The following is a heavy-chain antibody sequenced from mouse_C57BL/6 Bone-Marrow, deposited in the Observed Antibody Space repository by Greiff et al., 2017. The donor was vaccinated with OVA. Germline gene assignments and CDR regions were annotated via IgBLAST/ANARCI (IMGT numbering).Heavy chain of an antibody. Sequence: VQRVESGAELARPGASVKLSCKASGYTFTSYGISWVKQRTGQGLEWIGEIYPRSGNTYYNEKFKGKATLTADKSSSTAYMELRSLTSEDSAVYFCARSSNWDAAYWGQGTLVTVSA. CDR2: IYPRSGNT. CDR1: GYTFTSYG. V-gene: IGHV1-81*01. CDR3: ARSSNWDAAY. D-gene: IGHD4-1*01. J-gene: IGHJ3*01.